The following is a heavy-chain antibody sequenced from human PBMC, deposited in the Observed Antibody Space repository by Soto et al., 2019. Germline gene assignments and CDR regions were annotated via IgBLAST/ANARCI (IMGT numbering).Heavy chain of an antibody. CDR1: GFTFSTYP. V-gene: IGHV3-23*01. CDR3: VKLPVIKASYYYYGMDV. Sequence: GGSLRLSCAASGFTFSTYPMNWVRQSPGKGLEWVSGISGSGVSTYYGDSVKGRFTISRDNSKNTMYLQMNSLRAEDTAVYYCVKLPVIKASYYYYGMDVWGQGTTVTVSS. J-gene: IGHJ6*02. CDR2: ISGSGVST.